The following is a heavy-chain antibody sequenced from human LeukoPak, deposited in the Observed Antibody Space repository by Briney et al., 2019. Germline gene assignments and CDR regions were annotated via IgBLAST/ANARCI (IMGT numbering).Heavy chain of an antibody. CDR3: ARVGLYFQH. CDR1: GYSISSGYY. V-gene: IGHV4-38-2*02. J-gene: IGHJ1*01. Sequence: SETLSLTCTVSGYSISSGYYWGWIRQPPGKGLEWIGSIYHSGSTYYNPSLKSRVTISVDTSKNQFSLTLSSVTAADTAVYYCARVGLYFQHWGQGTLVTVSS. CDR2: IYHSGST.